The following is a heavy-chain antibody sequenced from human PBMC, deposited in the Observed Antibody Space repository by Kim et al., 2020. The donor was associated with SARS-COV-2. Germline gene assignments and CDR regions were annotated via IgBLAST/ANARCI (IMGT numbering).Heavy chain of an antibody. Sequence: GGSLRLSCAASGFGFSSYTMQWIRQAPGKGLEWVSSITSGGGNLYYADSVRGRFTISRDNAKNSLFLQMNSLRAEDTAVYYCARPRSGRNWNVVMDVWGQGTTLTLFS. D-gene: IGHD1-1*01. CDR2: ITSGGGNL. CDR3: ARPRSGRNWNVVMDV. V-gene: IGHV3-21*01. CDR1: GFGFSSYT. J-gene: IGHJ6*02.